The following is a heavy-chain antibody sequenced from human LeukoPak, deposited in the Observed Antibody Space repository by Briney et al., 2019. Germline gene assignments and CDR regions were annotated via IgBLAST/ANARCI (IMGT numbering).Heavy chain of an antibody. J-gene: IGHJ4*02. CDR1: AFTFSRYA. Sequence: PGGSLRLSCAASAFTFSRYALSWVRQAPGKGLEWVSAISGSGGGTYYADSVKGRFTISRDNSKNTLYLQMNSLRAEDTGVYYCAKEACGGRCYFDYFDYWGQGTLVTVSS. CDR3: AKEACGGRCYFDYFDY. D-gene: IGHD2-15*01. CDR2: ISGSGGGT. V-gene: IGHV3-23*01.